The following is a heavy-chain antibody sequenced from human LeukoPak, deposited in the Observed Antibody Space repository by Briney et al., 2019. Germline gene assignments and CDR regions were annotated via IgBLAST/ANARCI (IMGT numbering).Heavy chain of an antibody. V-gene: IGHV4-39*07. J-gene: IGHJ6*03. CDR2: IYYSGST. CDR3: ARSGMVRGLNDYYYYMDV. Sequence: SETLSLTCTVSSGSISSSDYYWGWIRQPPGKGLEWIGNIYYSGSTYYNPSLKSRVTISVDTSKNQFSLKLSSVTAADTAVYYCARSGMVRGLNDYYYYMDVWGKGTTATVSS. CDR1: SGSISSSDYY. D-gene: IGHD3-10*01.